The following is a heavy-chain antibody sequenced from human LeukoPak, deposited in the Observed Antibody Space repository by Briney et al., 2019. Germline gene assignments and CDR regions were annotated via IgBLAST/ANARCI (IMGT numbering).Heavy chain of an antibody. Sequence: TSETLSLTCTVSGGSISNYYWSWIRQPPGKGLEWIGYISYSGSTNYNPSLRSRVTISVDTSKNQFSLKLSSVTAADTAVYYCARDGAVADGSQGYYYGMDVWGQGTTVTVSS. CDR2: ISYSGST. D-gene: IGHD6-19*01. J-gene: IGHJ6*02. CDR1: GGSISNYY. CDR3: ARDGAVADGSQGYYYGMDV. V-gene: IGHV4-59*01.